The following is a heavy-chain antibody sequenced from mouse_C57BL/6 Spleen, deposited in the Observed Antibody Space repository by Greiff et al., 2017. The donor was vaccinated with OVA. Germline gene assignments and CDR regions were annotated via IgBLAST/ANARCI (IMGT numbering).Heavy chain of an antibody. CDR3: TTSFITTVVATNWDLDY. CDR1: GFNIKDYY. V-gene: IGHV14-1*01. CDR2: IDPEDGDT. J-gene: IGHJ2*01. D-gene: IGHD1-1*01. Sequence: EVQLQQSGAELVRPGASVKLSCTASGFNIKDYYMHWVKQRPEQGLEWIGRIDPEDGDTEYAPKFQGKATMTADTSSNTAYLQLSSLTSEDTAVYYCTTSFITTVVATNWDLDYWGQGTTLTVSS.